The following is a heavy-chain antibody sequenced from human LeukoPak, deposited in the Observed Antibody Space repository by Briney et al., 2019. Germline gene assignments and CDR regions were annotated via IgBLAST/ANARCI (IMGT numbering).Heavy chain of an antibody. CDR1: GGSISWYY. CDR3: ARSYDTSGYFHAFDI. J-gene: IGHJ3*02. Sequence: ETLSLPCPFSGGSISWYYWSWIRQPPGTGLEWIGYISYSGGTNYNPSLKSRVTISLDTSKNQFSLKLTSVTAADTAFYFCARSYDTSGYFHAFDIWGQGTMVTVSS. CDR2: ISYSGGT. V-gene: IGHV4-59*01. D-gene: IGHD3-22*01.